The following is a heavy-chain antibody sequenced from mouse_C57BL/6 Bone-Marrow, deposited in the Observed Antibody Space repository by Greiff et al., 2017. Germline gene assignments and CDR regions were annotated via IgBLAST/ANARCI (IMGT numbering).Heavy chain of an antibody. V-gene: IGHV1-64*01. D-gene: IGHD1-1*01. CDR2: IHPNSGST. CDR1: GYTFTSYW. Sequence: QVQLQQPGAELVKPGASVKLSCKASGYTFTSYWMHWVKQRPGQGLEWIGMIHPNSGSTNYTEKFKSKATLTVDNSSSTAYMQLSSLTSEDSAVYYCAHYGSKSYWGQGTTLTVSS. J-gene: IGHJ2*01. CDR3: AHYGSKSY.